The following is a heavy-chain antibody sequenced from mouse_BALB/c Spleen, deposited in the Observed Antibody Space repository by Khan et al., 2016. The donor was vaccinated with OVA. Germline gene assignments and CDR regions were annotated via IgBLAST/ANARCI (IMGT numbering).Heavy chain of an antibody. CDR2: INPTTVYT. V-gene: IGHV1-7*01. Sequence: QVQLKESGAELAKPGASVKMSCKASGYTFTSYWINWVKQRPGQGLEWIGYINPTTVYTDYNQKFKDKATLTADKSSSTAYMQLSNLTSEDSAVYYCARRGLRWDFDYWGQGTTLTVSS. D-gene: IGHD1-1*01. J-gene: IGHJ2*01. CDR3: ARRGLRWDFDY. CDR1: GYTFTSYW.